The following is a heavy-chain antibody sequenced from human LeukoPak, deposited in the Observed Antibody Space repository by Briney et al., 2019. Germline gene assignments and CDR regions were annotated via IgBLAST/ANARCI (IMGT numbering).Heavy chain of an antibody. CDR3: ARASRIIITFGGVAYFDY. J-gene: IGHJ4*02. V-gene: IGHV4-59*11. Sequence: PSETLSLTCTVSGGSISSHYWSWIRQPPGKGLEWIGYIYYSGSTNYNPSLKSRVTISVDTSKNQFSLKLSSVTAADTAVYYCARASRIIITFGGVAYFDYWGQGALVTVSS. D-gene: IGHD3-16*01. CDR1: GGSISSHY. CDR2: IYYSGST.